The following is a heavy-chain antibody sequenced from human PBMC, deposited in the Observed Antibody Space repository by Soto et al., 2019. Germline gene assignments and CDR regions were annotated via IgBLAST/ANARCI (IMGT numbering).Heavy chain of an antibody. J-gene: IGHJ5*02. CDR3: ARDCVNSDILTRIFDP. CDR2: IIPIFGTA. CDR1: GGTFSSYA. V-gene: IGHV1-69*13. D-gene: IGHD3-9*01. Sequence: SVKVSCKASGGTFSSYAISWVRQAPGQGLEWMGGIIPIFGTANYAQKFQGRVAITADESTSTAYMELSSPSSEDTAVYYRARDCVNSDILTRIFDPWGQGTLFSVSS.